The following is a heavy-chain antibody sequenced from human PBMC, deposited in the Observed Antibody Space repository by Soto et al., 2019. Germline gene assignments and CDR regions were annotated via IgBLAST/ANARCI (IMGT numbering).Heavy chain of an antibody. J-gene: IGHJ5*02. CDR2: IIPIFGTA. D-gene: IGHD2-2*01. V-gene: IGHV1-69*12. Sequence: QVQLVQSGAEVKKPGSSVKVSCKASGGTFSSYAISWVRQAPGQGLEWMGGIIPIFGTANYAQKFQGRVTITGDESTSTAYMELSSLRSEDTAVYYCAGGGPLVPAAPSGFDPWGQGTLVTVSS. CDR1: GGTFSSYA. CDR3: AGGGPLVPAAPSGFDP.